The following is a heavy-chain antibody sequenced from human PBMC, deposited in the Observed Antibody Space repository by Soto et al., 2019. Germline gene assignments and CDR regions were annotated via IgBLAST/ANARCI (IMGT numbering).Heavy chain of an antibody. Sequence: QVQVVQSGAEVKKPESAVKVSCKPSGGTFNTYTVNWVRLAPGHGLEWMGRFIPILDMANYAQTVQDRVTITSDRSTFTAYMELNSLTSDDTAVYYCAITYCRDNSCPRDFDFWGPGTRVTVSS. V-gene: IGHV1-69*02. CDR2: FIPILDMA. D-gene: IGHD2-21*01. CDR1: GGTFNTYT. CDR3: AITYCRDNSCPRDFDF. J-gene: IGHJ4*02.